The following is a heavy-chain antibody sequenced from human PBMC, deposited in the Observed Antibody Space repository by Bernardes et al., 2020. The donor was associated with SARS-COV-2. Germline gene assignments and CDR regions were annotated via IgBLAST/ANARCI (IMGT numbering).Heavy chain of an antibody. CDR2: INSDGSSL. CDR1: GFTFSSYW. V-gene: IGHV3-74*01. CDR3: ARDRSGPWTTGNWFDP. D-gene: IGHD2-8*02. Sequence: GGSLRLSCAASGFTFSSYWMHWVRQAPGKGLVWVSRINSDGSSLTYADSVKGRFTISRDNAKNTLYLQMNSLRAEDTAVYYCARDRSGPWTTGNWFDPWGQGTLVTVSS. J-gene: IGHJ5*02.